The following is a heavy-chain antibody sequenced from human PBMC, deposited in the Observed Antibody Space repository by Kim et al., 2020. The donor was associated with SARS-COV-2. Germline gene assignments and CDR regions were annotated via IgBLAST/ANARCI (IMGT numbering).Heavy chain of an antibody. J-gene: IGHJ5*02. CDR1: GYTFTSYA. CDR2: INAGNGNT. CDR3: ARALGIAARPDFYWFDP. V-gene: IGHV1-3*01. Sequence: ASVKVSCKASGYTFTSYAMHWVRQAPGQRLEWMGWINAGNGNTKYSQKFQGRVTITRDTSASTAYMELSSLRSEDTAVYYCARALGIAARPDFYWFDPWGQGTLVTVSS. D-gene: IGHD6-6*01.